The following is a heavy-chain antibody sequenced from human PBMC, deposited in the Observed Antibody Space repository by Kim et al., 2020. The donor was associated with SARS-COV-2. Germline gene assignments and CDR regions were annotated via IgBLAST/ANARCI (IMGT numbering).Heavy chain of an antibody. Sequence: TSYAQKFQGRVTMTRDTSTSTVYMELSSLRSEDTAVYYCATGRMATIMDYWGQGTLVTVSS. CDR2: T. J-gene: IGHJ4*02. V-gene: IGHV1-46*01. CDR3: ATGRMATIMDY. D-gene: IGHD5-12*01.